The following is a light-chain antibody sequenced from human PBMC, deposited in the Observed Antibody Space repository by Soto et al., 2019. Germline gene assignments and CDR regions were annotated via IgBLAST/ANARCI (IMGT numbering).Light chain of an antibody. Sequence: QSALTQPASVSGSPGQSITISCTGTSSDVGGYNYVSWYQQHPGKAPKLMISDVSNRPSGVSNRFSGSKSGNTASLTISGLQAEDEADYYCSSYTSSSTIYVFGTGPKLTVL. CDR1: SSDVGGYNY. V-gene: IGLV2-14*01. J-gene: IGLJ1*01. CDR2: DVS. CDR3: SSYTSSSTIYV.